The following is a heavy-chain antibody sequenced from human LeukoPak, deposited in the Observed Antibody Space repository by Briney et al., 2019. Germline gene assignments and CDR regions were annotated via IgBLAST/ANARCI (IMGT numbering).Heavy chain of an antibody. V-gene: IGHV3-74*01. D-gene: IGHD1-14*01. Sequence: GGSLRLSCAASGFTFSSYWMHWVRQAPGKGLVWVSRINSDGSSTSYADSVKGRFTISRDNAKNTLYLQMNSLKTEDTAVYHCTTEASGALDPWGQGNLVTVSS. CDR2: INSDGSST. CDR1: GFTFSSYW. J-gene: IGHJ5*02. CDR3: TTEASGALDP.